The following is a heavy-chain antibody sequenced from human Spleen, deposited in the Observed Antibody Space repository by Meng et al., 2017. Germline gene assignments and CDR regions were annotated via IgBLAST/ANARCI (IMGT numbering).Heavy chain of an antibody. CDR2: INHSGAT. CDR3: ARRRLYDFWSGSTPFDY. CDR1: AGFFSDYS. D-gene: IGHD3-3*01. J-gene: IGHJ4*02. V-gene: IGHV4-34*01. Sequence: PPWAAAPCKRSAALSSTCGVYAGFFSDYSRSWIRQPPGTWLEWIGEINHSGATNYTPSLKSRVTISVDTSKNQFSLKLNSVTAADTAIYYCARRRLYDFWSGSTPFDYWGQGTLVTVSS.